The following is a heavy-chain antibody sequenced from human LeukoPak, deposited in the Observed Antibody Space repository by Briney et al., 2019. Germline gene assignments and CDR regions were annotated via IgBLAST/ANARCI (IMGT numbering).Heavy chain of an antibody. CDR2: IYTSGST. J-gene: IGHJ4*02. CDR3: ARDPFSDGYNYSGY. Sequence: SQTLSITCTVSGGSISSGSYNWSWIRQPAGKGLEWIGRIYTSGSTNYNPSLKSRVTISVDTSKNQFSLKLSSVTAADTAVYYCARDPFSDGYNYSGYWGQGTLVTVSS. CDR1: GGSISSGSYN. D-gene: IGHD5-24*01. V-gene: IGHV4-61*02.